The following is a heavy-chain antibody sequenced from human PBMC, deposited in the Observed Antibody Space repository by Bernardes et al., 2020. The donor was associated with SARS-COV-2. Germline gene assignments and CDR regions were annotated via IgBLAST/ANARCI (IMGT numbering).Heavy chain of an antibody. D-gene: IGHD6-13*01. CDR2: INHSGST. CDR1: GGSFSGYY. CDR3: AGETGLGIAAAGTHDYYYYGMDV. J-gene: IGHJ6*02. V-gene: IGHV4-34*01. Sequence: SETLSLTCAVYGGSFSGYYWSWIRQPPGKGLEWIGEINHSGSTNYNPSLKSRVTISVDTSKNQFSLKLSSVTAADTAVYYCAGETGLGIAAAGTHDYYYYGMDVWGQGTTVTVSS.